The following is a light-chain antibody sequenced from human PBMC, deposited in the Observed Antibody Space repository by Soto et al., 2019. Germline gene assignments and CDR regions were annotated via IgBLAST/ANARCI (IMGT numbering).Light chain of an antibody. J-gene: IGKJ5*01. CDR3: QQRSAWPPIT. CDR1: QSVSSN. V-gene: IGKV3-11*01. CDR2: DAS. Sequence: DIVLTRSPATLSLSPGERATLSCRASQSVSSNLAWYQQKPGQAPRLLIYDASNRATGIPARFSGSGSGTDFTLTISTLEPEDFAVYYCQQRSAWPPITFGQGTRLEIK.